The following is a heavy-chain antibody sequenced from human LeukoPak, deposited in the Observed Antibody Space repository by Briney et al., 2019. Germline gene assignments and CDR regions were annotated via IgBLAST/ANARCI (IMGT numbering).Heavy chain of an antibody. D-gene: IGHD5-24*01. CDR3: AKGGYLATTSGYYDY. J-gene: IGHJ4*02. CDR2: ISWNSGSI. Sequence: GGSLRLSCAASGFTFDDYAMHWVRQAPGKGLEWVSGISWNSGSIGYADSVKGRFTISRDNAKNSLYLQMNSLRAEDTALYYCAKGGYLATTSGYYDYWGQGTLVTVSS. CDR1: GFTFDDYA. V-gene: IGHV3-9*01.